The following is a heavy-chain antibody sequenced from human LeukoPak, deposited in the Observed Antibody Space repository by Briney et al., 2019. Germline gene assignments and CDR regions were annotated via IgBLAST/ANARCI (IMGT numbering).Heavy chain of an antibody. CDR1: GYTFTSYD. Sequence: ASVKVSCKASGYTFTSYDINWVRQATGQGLEWMGWMNPNSGNTGYAQKFQGRVTMTRNTSISTAYMELSSLRSEDTAVYYCARVRSWYYYGSGSYGYWGQGTLFTVSS. J-gene: IGHJ4*02. D-gene: IGHD3-10*01. CDR2: MNPNSGNT. CDR3: ARVRSWYYYGSGSYGY. V-gene: IGHV1-8*01.